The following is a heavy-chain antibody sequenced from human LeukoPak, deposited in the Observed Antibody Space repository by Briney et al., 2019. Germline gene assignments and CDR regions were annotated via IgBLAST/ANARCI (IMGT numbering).Heavy chain of an antibody. V-gene: IGHV3-30*02. CDR1: GFTFSSYG. Sequence: PGGSLRLSCAASGFTFSSYGIHWVRQAPGKGLEWVAFIQFDGGNKYYADSVKGRFTISRDNSKNTLYLQMNSLRAEDTAVYYCAKGGAVAGPISDWGQGTLVTVSS. CDR3: AKGGAVAGPISD. CDR2: IQFDGGNK. D-gene: IGHD6-19*01. J-gene: IGHJ4*02.